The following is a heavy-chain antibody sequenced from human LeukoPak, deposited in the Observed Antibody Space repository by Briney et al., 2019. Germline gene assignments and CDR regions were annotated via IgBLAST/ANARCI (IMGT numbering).Heavy chain of an antibody. CDR1: GGSITSSIYY. D-gene: IGHD6-13*01. J-gene: IGHJ4*02. CDR3: TRGQSIAAGAN. V-gene: IGHV4-39*07. CDR2: ISYTGST. Sequence: SETLSLTCSVSGGSITSSIYYWGWIRQPPGKGLEWIGSISYTGSTYYNPSLKSRVTISVDTSKNQFSLIVSSVTAADTALYYCTRGQSIAAGANWGQGTLVTVSS.